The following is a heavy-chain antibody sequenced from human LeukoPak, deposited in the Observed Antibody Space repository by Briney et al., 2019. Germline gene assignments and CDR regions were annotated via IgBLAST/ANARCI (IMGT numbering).Heavy chain of an antibody. J-gene: IGHJ4*02. CDR2: MNPNSGNT. CDR3: ARGTRDCSASSCYNY. D-gene: IGHD2-2*02. CDR1: GYTFTSYD. V-gene: IGHV1-8*01. Sequence: GASVKVSCKASGYTFTSYDINWVRQASGQGLEWMGWMNPNSGNTGYAQKFQGRVTMTRHTSITTACLELSSLNSEDTAVYYCARGTRDCSASSCYNYWGQGTLVTVSS.